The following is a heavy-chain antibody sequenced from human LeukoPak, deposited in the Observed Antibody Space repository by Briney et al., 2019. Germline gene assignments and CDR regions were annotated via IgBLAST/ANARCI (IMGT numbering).Heavy chain of an antibody. CDR1: GFTFSDYY. V-gene: IGHV3-11*06. D-gene: IGHD6-19*01. J-gene: IGHJ4*02. CDR3: AKDENPGMAVAGTAADY. Sequence: GGSLRLSCAASGFTFSDYYMSWIRQAPGKGLEWVSYISSSSSYTNYADSVKGRFTISRDNAKNSLYLQMNSLRVEDTAVYYCAKDENPGMAVAGTAADYWGQGTLVTVSS. CDR2: ISSSSSYT.